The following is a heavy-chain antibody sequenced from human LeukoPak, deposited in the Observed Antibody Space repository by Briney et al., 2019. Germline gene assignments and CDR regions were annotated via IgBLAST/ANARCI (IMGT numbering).Heavy chain of an antibody. CDR2: LYHSGTT. CDR3: ARRSSRGWHFDY. D-gene: IGHD6-19*01. V-gene: IGHV4-38-2*02. J-gene: IGHJ4*02. Sequence: SETLSLTCTVSGYSISSGYYWGWIRQPPGKGLEWIGSLYHSGTTYYNPPLKSRVTVSMDTSNHQFSLQLSSVTAADTAVYYCARRSSRGWHFDYWGQGTLVTVSS. CDR1: GYSISSGYY.